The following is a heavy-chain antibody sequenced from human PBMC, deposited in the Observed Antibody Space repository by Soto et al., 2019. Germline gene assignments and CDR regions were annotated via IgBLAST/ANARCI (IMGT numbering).Heavy chain of an antibody. CDR3: AQICGFSGDGLLGGCWFYS. CDR2: LFSNDEK. J-gene: IGHJ5*01. CDR1: VFSLSNARMG. D-gene: IGHD5-12*01. V-gene: IGHV2-26*01. Sequence: QVTLKESGPVLVKPTETLTLTCTVSVFSLSNARMGVSWIRQPPGKALEWLAHLFSNDEKSYSTSLNCRLTIAKDTSNSQVFLTFSKVESVDTATYYCAQICGFSGDGLLGGCWFYSMGQGTLVTVS.